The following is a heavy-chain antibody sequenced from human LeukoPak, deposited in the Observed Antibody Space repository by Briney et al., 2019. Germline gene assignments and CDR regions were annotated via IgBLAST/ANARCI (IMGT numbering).Heavy chain of an antibody. J-gene: IGHJ6*04. CDR3: TTALERRGGYYGMDV. CDR1: GFTFSNAW. Sequence: GGSLRLSCAASGFTFSNAWMSWVRQAPGKGLEWVGRIKSKTDGGTTDYAAPVKGRFTISRDDSKNTLYLQMNSLKTEDTAVYYGTTALERRGGYYGMDVWGKGTTVTVSS. V-gene: IGHV3-15*01. D-gene: IGHD1-1*01. CDR2: IKSKTDGGTT.